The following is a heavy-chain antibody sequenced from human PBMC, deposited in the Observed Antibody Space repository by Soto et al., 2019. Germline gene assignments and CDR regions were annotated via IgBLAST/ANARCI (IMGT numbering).Heavy chain of an antibody. D-gene: IGHD6-13*01. CDR2: IYHIGST. Sequence: SETLSLTCAVSGGSISSGGYSWSWIRHPPGKGLEWIGYIYHIGSTYYNPSLKSRVTISVDRSKNQFSLKLSSVTAADTAVYYCAREVAAAGLYFDYWGQGPMVTV. J-gene: IGHJ4*02. CDR1: GGSISSGGYS. CDR3: AREVAAAGLYFDY. V-gene: IGHV4-30-2*01.